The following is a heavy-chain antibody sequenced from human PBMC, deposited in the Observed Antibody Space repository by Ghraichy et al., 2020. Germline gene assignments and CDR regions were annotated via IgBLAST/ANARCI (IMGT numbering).Heavy chain of an antibody. CDR3: VGSTYFLGSGSYRGDAFDI. J-gene: IGHJ3*02. D-gene: IGHD3-10*01. V-gene: IGHV3-53*01. CDR2: IYSGGST. CDR1: GFTFEDYA. Sequence: GGSLRLSCAASGFTFEDYAIHWVRQAPGKGLEWVSFIYSGGSTNYEDPVKGRFTISRDNSKNTLYFQMNNLRAEDTAVYYCVGSTYFLGSGSYRGDAFDIWGQGTMVTVSS.